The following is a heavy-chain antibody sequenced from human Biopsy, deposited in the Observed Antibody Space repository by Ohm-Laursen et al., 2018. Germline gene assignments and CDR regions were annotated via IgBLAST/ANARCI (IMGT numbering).Heavy chain of an antibody. J-gene: IGHJ4*02. CDR1: GFSFENYV. CDR3: AREGLGTTVDY. CDR2: IRSSGYGVTA. D-gene: IGHD1/OR15-1a*01. Sequence: SLRLSCSASGFSFENYVMKWFRQGPGKGLEWVGLIRSSGYGVTADYAASVKGRFTISRDDSKSFAYLQMTSLRTEDTAVYFCAREGLGTTVDYWGQGILVTASS. V-gene: IGHV3-49*03.